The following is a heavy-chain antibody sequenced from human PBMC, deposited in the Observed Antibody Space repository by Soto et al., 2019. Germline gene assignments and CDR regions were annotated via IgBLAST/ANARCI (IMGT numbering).Heavy chain of an antibody. Sequence: ASVKVSCKXSGYTFTSYDINWVRQATGQGLEWMGWMNPNSGNTGYAQKFQGRVTMTRNTSISTAYMELSSLRSEDTAVYYCARMAFGHYDILTGYYYYGMDVWGQGTTVTVSS. D-gene: IGHD3-9*01. CDR3: ARMAFGHYDILTGYYYYGMDV. CDR1: GYTFTSYD. V-gene: IGHV1-8*01. CDR2: MNPNSGNT. J-gene: IGHJ6*02.